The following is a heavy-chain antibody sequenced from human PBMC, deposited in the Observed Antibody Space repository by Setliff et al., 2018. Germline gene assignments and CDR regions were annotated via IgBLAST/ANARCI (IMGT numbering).Heavy chain of an antibody. D-gene: IGHD3-22*01. V-gene: IGHV4-4*07. Sequence: PSETLSLTCSVSGGLIYDHWWTWVRQPAGEEFQWIGRVYSDGDTEYNPSLKSRVTISVDTSNNQFSLHLTSVTAADTARYFCARAVDSSGYFPFWYFDLWGRGTLVTVSS. CDR1: GGLIYDHW. J-gene: IGHJ2*01. CDR2: VYSDGDT. CDR3: ARAVDSSGYFPFWYFDL.